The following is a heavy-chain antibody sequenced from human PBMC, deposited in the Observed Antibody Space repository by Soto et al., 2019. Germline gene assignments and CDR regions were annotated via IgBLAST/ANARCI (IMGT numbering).Heavy chain of an antibody. CDR1: GGSLRRGCYF. Sequence: NLSVTSTVSGGSLRRGCYFWCWLRQHPGKGLEWIGYIYYSGSTYDNPSLKSRVTISVDTSKNQFSLKLSSVTAADTAVYYCARERGDEDSSGSAGTLYYCDYSGQGTLVTIS. CDR3: ARERGDEDSSGSAGTLYYCDY. CDR2: IYYSGST. D-gene: IGHD3-22*01. J-gene: IGHJ4*02. V-gene: IGHV4-31*03.